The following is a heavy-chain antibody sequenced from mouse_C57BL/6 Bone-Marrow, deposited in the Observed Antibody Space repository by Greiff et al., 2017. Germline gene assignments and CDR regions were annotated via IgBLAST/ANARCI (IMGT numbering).Heavy chain of an antibody. CDR1: GYTFTSYW. Sequence: QVHVKQSGAELVKPGASVKLSCKASGYTFTSYWMQWVKQRPGQGLEWIGEIDPSDSYTNYNQKFKGKATLTVDTSSSTAYMQLSSLTSEDSAVYYCARGGYYYFDYWGQGTTLTVSS. J-gene: IGHJ2*01. D-gene: IGHD2-3*01. V-gene: IGHV1-50*01. CDR3: ARGGYYYFDY. CDR2: IDPSDSYT.